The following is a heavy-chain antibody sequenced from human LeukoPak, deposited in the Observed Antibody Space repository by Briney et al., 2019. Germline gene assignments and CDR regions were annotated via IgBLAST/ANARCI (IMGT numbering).Heavy chain of an antibody. V-gene: IGHV4-30-2*01. Sequence: PSETLSLTCAVSGGSISSGGYSWSWIRQPPGKGLEWIGYIYHSGSTYYNPSLKSRVTISVDRSKNQFSLKLSSVTAADTAVYYCAREDRSLARYFDLWGRGTLVTVSS. CDR3: AREDRSLARYFDL. CDR1: GGSISSGGYS. D-gene: IGHD6-6*01. J-gene: IGHJ2*01. CDR2: IYHSGST.